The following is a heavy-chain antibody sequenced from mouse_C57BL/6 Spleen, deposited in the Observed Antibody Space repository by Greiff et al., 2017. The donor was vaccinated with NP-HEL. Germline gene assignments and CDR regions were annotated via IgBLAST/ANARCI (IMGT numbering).Heavy chain of an antibody. V-gene: IGHV1-39*01. D-gene: IGHD1-1*01. Sequence: VQLPHSGPYLFKPCASVKISCKASGYSFTDYNMNWVKQSNGQSLEWIGVINPNYGTTSYNQKFKGKATLTVDQSSSTAYMQLNSLTSEDSAVYYCARNPYYGSSYDYAMDDWGQGTSVTVSS. CDR2: INPNYGTT. CDR1: GYSFTDYN. J-gene: IGHJ4*01. CDR3: ARNPYYGSSYDYAMDD.